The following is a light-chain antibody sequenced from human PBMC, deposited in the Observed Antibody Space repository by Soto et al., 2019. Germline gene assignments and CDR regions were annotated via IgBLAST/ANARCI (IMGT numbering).Light chain of an antibody. CDR1: SSDVGAFNY. V-gene: IGLV2-14*03. Sequence: QSVLTQPASVSGSPGRSISISCLGTSSDVGAFNYVSWYQHHPGKAPQLIIYDVTSRPSGVSNRFSASKSGNTASLTISGLQAEDEADYYCSSYTTRNTEVFGSGTKVTVL. CDR2: DVT. CDR3: SSYTTRNTEV. J-gene: IGLJ1*01.